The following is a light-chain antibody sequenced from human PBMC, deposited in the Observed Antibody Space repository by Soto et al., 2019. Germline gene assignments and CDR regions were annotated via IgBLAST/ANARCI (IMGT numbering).Light chain of an antibody. Sequence: DIQLAQSPSFLSASVGDTVTITCRASQGISSYLAWYQQKPGKAPKLLIYAASTLQSGAPSRFSGRESGTEFPLTISSLQLEDFATYPCKQLSNSPPPFGQGAKLEIK. V-gene: IGKV1-9*01. J-gene: IGKJ2*01. CDR2: AAS. CDR3: KQLSNSPPP. CDR1: QGISSY.